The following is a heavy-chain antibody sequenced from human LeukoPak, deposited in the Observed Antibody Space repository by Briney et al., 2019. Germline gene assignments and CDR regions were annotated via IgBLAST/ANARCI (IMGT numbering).Heavy chain of an antibody. CDR3: ARVNYYDSSGYCDY. Sequence: GGSLRLSCAASGFTFSDYYMSWIRQAPGKGLERVSYISSSGSTIYYADSVKGRFTISRDNAKNSLYLQMNSLRAEDTAVYYCARVNYYDSSGYCDYWGQGTLVTVSS. V-gene: IGHV3-11*01. J-gene: IGHJ4*02. CDR1: GFTFSDYY. CDR2: ISSSGSTI. D-gene: IGHD3-22*01.